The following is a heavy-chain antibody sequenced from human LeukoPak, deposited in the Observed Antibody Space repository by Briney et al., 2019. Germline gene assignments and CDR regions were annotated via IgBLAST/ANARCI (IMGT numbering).Heavy chain of an antibody. J-gene: IGHJ6*03. CDR2: INHSGGT. CDR3: AKEGGFDGYYYYMDV. D-gene: IGHD3-16*01. V-gene: IGHV4-38-2*02. Sequence: SETLSLTCIVSGYSISSGYYWGWIRQPPGKGLEWIGNINHSGGTYYNPSLKSRVTISVDTSKNQFSLRLSSVTAADTAVYYCAKEGGFDGYYYYMDVWGKGTTVTVSS. CDR1: GYSISSGYY.